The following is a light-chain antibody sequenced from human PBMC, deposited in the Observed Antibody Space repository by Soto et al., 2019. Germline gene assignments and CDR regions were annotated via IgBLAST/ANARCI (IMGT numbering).Light chain of an antibody. CDR2: AAS. V-gene: IGKV1-9*01. Sequence: DIQLTQSPSFLSASVGYRFTITCRASQGISSYLAWYQQKPGKAPKLLIYAASTLQSGVPSRFSGSGSGTEFTLTISSLQPEDFATYYCKQLNSYPLFGGGTKVDIK. J-gene: IGKJ4*01. CDR1: QGISSY. CDR3: KQLNSYPL.